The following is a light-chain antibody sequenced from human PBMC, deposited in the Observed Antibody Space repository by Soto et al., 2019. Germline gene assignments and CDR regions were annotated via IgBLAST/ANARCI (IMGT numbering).Light chain of an antibody. J-gene: IGLJ1*01. V-gene: IGLV2-14*01. CDR3: SSYTSSSTLLYV. CDR2: DVS. Sequence: QSALTQPASVSGSPGQSITISCTGTSSDVGGYNYVSWYQQHPGKAPKLMIYDVSNRPSGVSIRFSGSKSGNTASLTISGLQAEDEADYYCSSYTSSSTLLYVFGTGTKVTVL. CDR1: SSDVGGYNY.